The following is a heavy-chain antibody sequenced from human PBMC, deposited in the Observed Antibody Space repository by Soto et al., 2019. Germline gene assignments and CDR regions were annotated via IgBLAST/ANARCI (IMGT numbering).Heavy chain of an antibody. Sequence: QVHLVQSGAEVKKPGSSVKVSCKASGGTFSSYAISWVRQAPGQGLEWMGRIIPIFDTTNYAQKFHGRVTITADESTSTAYMELSSLRSEDTAVYYCVGYYYNTRGYYYDYWGQGTLVTVSS. D-gene: IGHD3-22*01. CDR2: IIPIFDTT. J-gene: IGHJ4*02. CDR3: VGYYYNTRGYYYDY. CDR1: GGTFSSYA. V-gene: IGHV1-69*18.